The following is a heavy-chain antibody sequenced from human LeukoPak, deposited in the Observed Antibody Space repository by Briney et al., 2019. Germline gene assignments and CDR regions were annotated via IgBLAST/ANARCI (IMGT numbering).Heavy chain of an antibody. Sequence: GGSLRLSCAASGFTFSSYDMHWVRQATGKGLEWVSAIGTAGDTYYPGSVKGRFTISRENAKNPSYLQMNSLRAEDTAVYYCARSISGYYTNWGQGTLVTVSS. CDR1: GFTFSSYD. CDR2: IGTAGDT. V-gene: IGHV3-13*01. CDR3: ARSISGYYTN. D-gene: IGHD3-3*01. J-gene: IGHJ4*02.